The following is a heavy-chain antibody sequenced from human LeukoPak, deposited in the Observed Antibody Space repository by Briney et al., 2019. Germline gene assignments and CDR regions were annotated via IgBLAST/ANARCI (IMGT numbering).Heavy chain of an antibody. D-gene: IGHD4-17*01. Sequence: SVKVSCKASGGTFSSYAISWVRQAPGQGLEWMGGTIPIFGTTNYAQKFQGRVTITADKSTSTAYMELSSLRSEDTAVYYCARDYGDYGLGPVSDPWGQGTLVTVSS. J-gene: IGHJ5*02. CDR2: TIPIFGTT. V-gene: IGHV1-69*06. CDR3: ARDYGDYGLGPVSDP. CDR1: GGTFSSYA.